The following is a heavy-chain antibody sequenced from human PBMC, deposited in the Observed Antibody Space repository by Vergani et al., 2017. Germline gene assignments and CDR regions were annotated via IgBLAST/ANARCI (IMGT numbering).Heavy chain of an antibody. J-gene: IGHJ4*02. Sequence: EVQLLESGGGLVQPGGSLRLSCAASGFTFSKYAMSWVRQAPGKGLEWVSGIIGDGSRTFYADSVRGRFTISRDNSKKAVYVQMNSLRGDDTAVYYCAKGSGDGYYFDYWGQGTLVSVSS. CDR1: GFTFSKYA. CDR2: IIGDGSRT. D-gene: IGHD1-26*01. CDR3: AKGSGDGYYFDY. V-gene: IGHV3-23*01.